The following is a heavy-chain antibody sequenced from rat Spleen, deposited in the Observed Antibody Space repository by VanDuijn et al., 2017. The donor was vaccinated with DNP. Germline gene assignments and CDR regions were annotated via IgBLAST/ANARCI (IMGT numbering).Heavy chain of an antibody. D-gene: IGHD1-9*01. V-gene: IGHV5-7*01. CDR1: GFTFSNCN. J-gene: IGHJ2*01. Sequence: EVQLVQSGGGLVQPGRSLKLSCAASGFTFSNCNMAWVRQAPKKGLEWVATISYDGSSTYYRDSVKGRFTISRDDAKSTLYLQMDSLRSEDTATYFCATYYGYYLNHWGQGVMVTVSS. CDR2: ISYDGSST. CDR3: ATYYGYYLNH.